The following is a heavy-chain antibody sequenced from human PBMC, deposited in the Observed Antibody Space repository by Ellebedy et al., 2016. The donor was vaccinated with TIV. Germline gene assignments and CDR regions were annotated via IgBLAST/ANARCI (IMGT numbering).Heavy chain of an antibody. J-gene: IGHJ4*02. CDR3: VRGGYYDSSGYSFDY. CDR1: GFTVSSSY. CDR2: MYSSGET. Sequence: GESLKISCAVSGFTVSSSYMSWVRQAPGRGLEWVSVMYSSGETYYADSVKGRFNISRDSSKKTLYRQINSLRAEDPAVYYCVRGGYYDSSGYSFDYWGQGTLVTVSS. D-gene: IGHD3-22*01. V-gene: IGHV3-66*01.